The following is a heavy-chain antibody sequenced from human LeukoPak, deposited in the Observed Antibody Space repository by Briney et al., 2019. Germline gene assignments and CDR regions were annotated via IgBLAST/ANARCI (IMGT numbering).Heavy chain of an antibody. CDR1: GFHFDDYA. J-gene: IGHJ5*02. CDR3: AKGEAAGIAAAGKRFDP. V-gene: IGHV3-9*01. CDR2: ISRNSGSI. D-gene: IGHD6-13*01. Sequence: PGRSLRLSCAASGFHFDDYAMHWVRQAAGQGLAWVSGISRNSGSIGYADSVKGRFTISRDNAKNSLYLQMNSLRAEDTALYYCAKGEAAGIAAAGKRFDPWGQGTLVTVSS.